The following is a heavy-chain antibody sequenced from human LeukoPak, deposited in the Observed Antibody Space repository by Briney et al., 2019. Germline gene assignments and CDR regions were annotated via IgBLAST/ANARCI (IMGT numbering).Heavy chain of an antibody. Sequence: SETLSLTCTVSGSSVSTINSYWGWIRQPPGKGLEWIGNVYCSGRANYSPSLKSRVTMSVDTSKNRFSLKMTSVTAADTAVYFCARLRKGRYFDYFFEYWGQGTLVTVSS. CDR3: ARLRKGRYFDYFFEY. D-gene: IGHD3-9*01. J-gene: IGHJ4*02. CDR1: GSSVSTINSY. V-gene: IGHV4-39*02. CDR2: VYCSGRA.